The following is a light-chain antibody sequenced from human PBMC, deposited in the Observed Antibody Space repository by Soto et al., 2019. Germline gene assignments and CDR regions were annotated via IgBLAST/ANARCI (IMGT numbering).Light chain of an antibody. V-gene: IGLV2-14*01. Sequence: QSVLTQPASVSGSPGQSITISCTGTSIDVGSYNYVSWYQQHPGKAPKLMIYEVSDRPSGISSRFSGSKSGNTASLTISGLQNEDEADYYCSSYTSSSTLFGTGTKVTVL. CDR3: SSYTSSSTL. CDR1: SIDVGSYNY. CDR2: EVS. J-gene: IGLJ1*01.